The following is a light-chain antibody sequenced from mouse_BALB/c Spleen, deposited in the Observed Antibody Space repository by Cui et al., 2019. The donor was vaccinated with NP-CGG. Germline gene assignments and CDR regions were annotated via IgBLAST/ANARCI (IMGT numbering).Light chain of an antibody. CDR1: TGAVTTSNY. V-gene: IGLV1*01. J-gene: IGLJ1*01. CDR2: GTN. CDR3: ALWYSNHWV. Sequence: QAVVTQESALTTSLGQIVTLTCRSSTGAVTTSNYANWVQEKPDHLFTGLIGGTNNRAPGVPARFSGSMIGDKAALTITVAQTEDEAIYFCALWYSNHWVFGGGTKLTVL.